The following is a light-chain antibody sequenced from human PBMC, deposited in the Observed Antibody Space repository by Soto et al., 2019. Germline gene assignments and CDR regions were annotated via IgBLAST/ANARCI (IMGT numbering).Light chain of an antibody. CDR1: SSDVGGYNY. V-gene: IGLV2-8*01. CDR3: SSDAGSNNLV. J-gene: IGLJ2*01. Sequence: QSVLTQPPSASGSPGQSVTISCTGTSSDVGGYNYVSWYQQHPGTAPKLMIYEVSKRPSGVPDRFSCSKSGNTASLTVSGLQAEDEDDYYCSSDAGSNNLVFGGGTKLTVL. CDR2: EVS.